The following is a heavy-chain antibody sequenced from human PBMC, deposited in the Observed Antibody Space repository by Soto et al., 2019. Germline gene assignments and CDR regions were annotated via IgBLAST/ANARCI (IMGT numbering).Heavy chain of an antibody. CDR1: RFTFDDYA. CDR2: ITWNSGKI. CDR3: VKDSYADFHRVLSTAEYFFDY. D-gene: IGHD2-15*01. Sequence: GGSLRLSCTASRFTFDDYAMHWVRQGPGRGLEWVSGITWNSGKIAYADSVKGRFTIARDDDNNSLYLQMNSLRPEDTALYYCVKDSYADFHRVLSTAEYFFDYWGHGTLVTVSS. V-gene: IGHV3-9*01. J-gene: IGHJ4*01.